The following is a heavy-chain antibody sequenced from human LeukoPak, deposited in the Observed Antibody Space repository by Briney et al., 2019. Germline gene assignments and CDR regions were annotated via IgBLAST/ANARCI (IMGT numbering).Heavy chain of an antibody. V-gene: IGHV4-59*08. CDR1: GGSISSYY. Sequence: SETLSLTCTVSGGSISSYYWSWIRQPPGKGLEWIGYIFYSGSTNYSPSVKSRVTISVDTSKNQFSLKLSSVTAADTAVYYCARHGGFGSSFDYWGQGTLVTVSS. CDR3: ARHGGFGSSFDY. CDR2: IFYSGST. D-gene: IGHD6-6*01. J-gene: IGHJ4*02.